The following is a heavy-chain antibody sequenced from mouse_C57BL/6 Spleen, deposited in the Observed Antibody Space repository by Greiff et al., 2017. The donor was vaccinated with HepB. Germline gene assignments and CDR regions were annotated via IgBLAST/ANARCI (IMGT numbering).Heavy chain of an antibody. CDR2: ISNGGGST. V-gene: IGHV5-12*01. Sequence: EVKLMESGGGLVQPGGSLKLSCAASGFTFSDYYMYWVRQTPEKRLEWVAYISNGGGSTYYPDTVKGRFTLSRDNAKNTLYLQMSRLKSEDTAMYYCARRDGYDGGAFAYWGQGTLVTVSA. J-gene: IGHJ3*01. CDR1: GFTFSDYY. CDR3: ARRDGYDGGAFAY. D-gene: IGHD2-2*01.